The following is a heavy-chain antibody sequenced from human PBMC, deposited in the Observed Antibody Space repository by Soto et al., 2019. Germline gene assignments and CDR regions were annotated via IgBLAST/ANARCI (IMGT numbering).Heavy chain of an antibody. D-gene: IGHD2-2*02. J-gene: IGHJ6*02. Sequence: PGGSLRLSCAASGFTFSSYAMHWVRQAPGKGLEWVAVISYDGSNKYYADSVKGRFTISRDNSKNTLYLQMNSLRAEDTAVYYCARDWGYCSSTSCYTGHYYYYGMDVWGQGTTVTVSS. CDR2: ISYDGSNK. V-gene: IGHV3-30-3*01. CDR3: ARDWGYCSSTSCYTGHYYYYGMDV. CDR1: GFTFSSYA.